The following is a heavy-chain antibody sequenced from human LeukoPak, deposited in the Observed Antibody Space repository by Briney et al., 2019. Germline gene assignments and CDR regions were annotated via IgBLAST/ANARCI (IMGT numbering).Heavy chain of an antibody. V-gene: IGHV3-74*01. CDR2: IKTDGSST. Sequence: GGSLRLSCAASGFSFSSYWMHWVRQAPGKGLVCVSRIKTDGSSTSYADSVKGRFTISRDNAKNTLYLQMNSLRAEDTAVYYCAREGLSSSGPENWGQGTLVTVSS. CDR1: GFSFSSYW. CDR3: AREGLSSSGPEN. J-gene: IGHJ4*02. D-gene: IGHD6-6*01.